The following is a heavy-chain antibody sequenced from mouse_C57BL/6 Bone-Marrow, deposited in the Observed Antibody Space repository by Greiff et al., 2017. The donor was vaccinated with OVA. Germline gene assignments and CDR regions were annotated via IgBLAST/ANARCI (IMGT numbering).Heavy chain of an antibody. Sequence: QVQLQQPGAELVMPGASVKLSCKASGYTFTSYWMHWVKQRPGQGLEWIGEIDPSDSYTNYNQKFKGKSTLTVDKSSSTAYMQLSSLTSEDSAVYYCERWTTVVGEYFDYWGQGTTLTVSS. CDR3: ERWTTVVGEYFDY. CDR2: IDPSDSYT. CDR1: GYTFTSYW. V-gene: IGHV1-69*01. D-gene: IGHD1-1*01. J-gene: IGHJ2*01.